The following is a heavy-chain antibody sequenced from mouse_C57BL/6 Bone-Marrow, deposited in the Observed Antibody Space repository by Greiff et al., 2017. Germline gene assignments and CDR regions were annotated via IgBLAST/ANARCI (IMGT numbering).Heavy chain of an antibody. CDR2: IRLKSDNYAT. CDR1: GFTFSNYW. Sequence: EVKLVESGGGLVQPGGSMKLSCVASGFTFSNYWMNWVRQSPEKGLEWVAQIRLKSDNYATHYAESVKGRFTISRDDSKSSVYLQMNNLRAEDTGMYYCASFITTVVNYFDYWGQGTTLTVSS. CDR3: ASFITTVVNYFDY. J-gene: IGHJ2*01. V-gene: IGHV6-3*01. D-gene: IGHD1-1*01.